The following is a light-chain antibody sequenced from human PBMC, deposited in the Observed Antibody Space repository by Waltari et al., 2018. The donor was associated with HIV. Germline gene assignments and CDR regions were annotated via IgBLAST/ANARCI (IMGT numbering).Light chain of an antibody. CDR2: NNE. Sequence: QSVVTQPPSASGTPGQRVTMSCSGSASNIGGNTVNWYQPLPQTAPKLLIYNNEARPPGVPDRFSASKAGTAASLDISGLQSEDEAEYYCATWDDGLSGWVFGGGTKLTVL. CDR3: ATWDDGLSGWV. V-gene: IGLV1-44*01. J-gene: IGLJ3*02. CDR1: ASNIGGNT.